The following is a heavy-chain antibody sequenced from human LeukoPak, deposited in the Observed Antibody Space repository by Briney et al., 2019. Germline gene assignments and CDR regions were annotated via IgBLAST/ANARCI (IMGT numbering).Heavy chain of an antibody. J-gene: IGHJ4*02. Sequence: ASVKVACKASGYTFTSYGISWVRQAPGQGLEWMGWISAYNGNTNYAQKFQGRVTITTDESTSTAYMELSSLRSEDTAVYYCARGNSSWSVHFDYWGQGTLVTVSS. CDR1: GYTFTSYG. CDR3: ARGNSSWSVHFDY. V-gene: IGHV1-18*01. CDR2: ISAYNGNT. D-gene: IGHD6-13*01.